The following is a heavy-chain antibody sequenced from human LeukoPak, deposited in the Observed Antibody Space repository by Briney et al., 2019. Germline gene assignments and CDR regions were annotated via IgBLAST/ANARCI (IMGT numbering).Heavy chain of an antibody. CDR1: GFTFSSYA. CDR3: AKERGSSGWYRGPFDY. J-gene: IGHJ4*02. Sequence: GGSLRLSCAASGFTFSSYAMSWVRQAPGKGLEWVSAISGSGGSTYYADSVKGRFTISRDNAKNSLYLQMNSLRAEDTALYYCAKERGSSGWYRGPFDYWGQGTLVTVSS. CDR2: ISGSGGST. V-gene: IGHV3-23*01. D-gene: IGHD6-19*01.